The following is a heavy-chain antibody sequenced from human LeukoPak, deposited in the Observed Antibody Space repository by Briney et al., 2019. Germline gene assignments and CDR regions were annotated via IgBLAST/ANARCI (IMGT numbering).Heavy chain of an antibody. J-gene: IGHJ5*02. Sequence: GASLKISCKGSGYSFTSYWIGWVRQAPGQGLEWMGRINPNSGGTNFAQKFQGRVTMTRDTSISTSYLELNSLRSDDTAVYYCAREVGYSSSWYGRFDPWGQGTLVTVSS. V-gene: IGHV1-2*06. CDR1: GYSFTSYW. D-gene: IGHD6-13*01. CDR3: AREVGYSSSWYGRFDP. CDR2: INPNSGGT.